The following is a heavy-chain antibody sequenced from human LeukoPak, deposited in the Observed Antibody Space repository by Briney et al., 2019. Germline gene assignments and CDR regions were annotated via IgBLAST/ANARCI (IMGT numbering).Heavy chain of an antibody. V-gene: IGHV4-59*01. D-gene: IGHD5-18*01. J-gene: IGHJ4*02. CDR2: IYYSGSF. Sequence: SETLSLTCTVSGGSISSYYWSWIRQPPAKGLEWIGYIYYSGSFNYNPSLKSRVTISADSSKKQFSMKLSSVTAADTAVYYCARSPDGYRYTYFDYWGQGTLVTVSS. CDR1: GGSISSYY. CDR3: ARSPDGYRYTYFDY.